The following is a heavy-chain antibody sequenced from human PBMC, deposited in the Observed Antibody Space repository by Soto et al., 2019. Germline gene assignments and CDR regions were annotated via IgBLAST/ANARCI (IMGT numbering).Heavy chain of an antibody. J-gene: IGHJ5*02. V-gene: IGHV4-4*02. Sequence: QVQLQESGPGLVKPSGTLSLTCAVSSGSISSSNWWSWVRQPPGKGLEWIGEIYHSGSTNYNPSLKSRVTISVDKSKNQFSLKLSSVTAADTVVYYCARAYIAVASQRWFDPWGQGTLVTVSS. CDR1: SGSISSSNW. D-gene: IGHD6-19*01. CDR2: IYHSGST. CDR3: ARAYIAVASQRWFDP.